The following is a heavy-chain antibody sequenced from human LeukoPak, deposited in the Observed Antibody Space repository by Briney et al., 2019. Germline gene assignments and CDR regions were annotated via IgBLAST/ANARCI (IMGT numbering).Heavy chain of an antibody. J-gene: IGHJ4*02. CDR1: GFTFSSYA. CDR3: ARARVPTYYFDY. Sequence: GGSLRLSCAASGFTFSSYAMHWVRQAPGKGLEWVAVISYDGSNKYYADSVKGRFTISRDNSKNTLYLQMNSLRAEDTAVYYCARARVPTYYFDYWGQGTLVTVSS. V-gene: IGHV3-30-3*01. CDR2: ISYDGSNK.